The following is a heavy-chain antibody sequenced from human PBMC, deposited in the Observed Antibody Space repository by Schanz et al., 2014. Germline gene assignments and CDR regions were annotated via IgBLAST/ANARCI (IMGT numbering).Heavy chain of an antibody. CDR3: ARDRLAAQGIDS. D-gene: IGHD6-6*01. J-gene: IGHJ4*02. V-gene: IGHV4-31*02. CDR2: IYYSGGT. Sequence: LRLSCAASGFTFSDYYMSWIRQHPGKGLEWVGYIYYSGGTYYSPSLKSRVSISLDTSKNQFSLNLSSVTAADTAVYYCARDRLAAQGIDSWGQGTLVTVSS. CDR1: GFTFSDYY.